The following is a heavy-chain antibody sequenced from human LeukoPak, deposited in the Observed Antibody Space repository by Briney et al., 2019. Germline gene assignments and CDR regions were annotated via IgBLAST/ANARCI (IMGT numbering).Heavy chain of an antibody. CDR2: ISAYNGNT. D-gene: IGHD3-9*01. V-gene: IGHV1-18*01. Sequence: ASVKVSCKASGYTFTSYGISWVRQAPGQGLEWMGWISAYNGNTNYAQKLQGRVTMTTDTSTSTAYMELRSLGSDDRAVYYCATSPYDILTGYFDYWGQGTLVTVSS. J-gene: IGHJ4*02. CDR1: GYTFTSYG. CDR3: ATSPYDILTGYFDY.